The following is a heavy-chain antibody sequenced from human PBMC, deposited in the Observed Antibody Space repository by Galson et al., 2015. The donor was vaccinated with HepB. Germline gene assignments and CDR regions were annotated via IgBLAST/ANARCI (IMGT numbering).Heavy chain of an antibody. J-gene: IGHJ4*02. CDR1: GFTFGDYA. Sequence: SLRLSCAASGFTFGDYAMSWVRQAPEKGLEWVGFIRSKAYGGTTEYAASVKGRFTISRDDSKSIAYLQMNSLKTEDTAVYYCTRVGGYFDWLFSFDYWGQGTLVTVSS. CDR2: IRSKAYGGTT. D-gene: IGHD3-9*01. CDR3: TRVGGYFDWLFSFDY. V-gene: IGHV3-49*04.